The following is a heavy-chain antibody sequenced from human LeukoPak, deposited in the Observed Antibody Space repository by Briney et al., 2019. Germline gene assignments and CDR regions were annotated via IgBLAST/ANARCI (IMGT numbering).Heavy chain of an antibody. V-gene: IGHV4-61*01. Sequence: PSETLSLTCTVSGGSVSSGSYYWSWIRQPPGKGLEWIGYIYYSGSTNYNPSLKSRVTMSLDTSKKQFSLKLSSVTAADTAVYYCARDLSDFWSGYYRNHWFDPWGQGTLVTVSS. CDR1: GGSVSSGSYY. J-gene: IGHJ5*02. D-gene: IGHD3-3*01. CDR3: ARDLSDFWSGYYRNHWFDP. CDR2: IYYSGST.